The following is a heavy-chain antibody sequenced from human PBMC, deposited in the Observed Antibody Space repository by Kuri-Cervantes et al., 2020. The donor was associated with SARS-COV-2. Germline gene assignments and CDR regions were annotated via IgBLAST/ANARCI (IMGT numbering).Heavy chain of an antibody. CDR2: INPNSGGT. CDR3: AAFISGSSSGLG. CDR1: GYTFTSYD. D-gene: IGHD6-6*01. Sequence: ASVKVSCKASGYTFTSYDINWVRQAPGQGLEWMGWINPNSGGTNYAQKFQGRVTMTRDTSISTAYMELSSLRSEDTAVYYCAAFISGSSSGLGWGQGTLVTVSS. V-gene: IGHV1-2*02. J-gene: IGHJ4*02.